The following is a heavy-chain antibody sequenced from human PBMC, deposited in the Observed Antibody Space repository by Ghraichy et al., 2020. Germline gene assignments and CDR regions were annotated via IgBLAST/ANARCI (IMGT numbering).Heavy chain of an antibody. J-gene: IGHJ3*02. CDR2: IIPVFGTA. CDR3: ARGSSYYHDSSGYYNDDAFDS. V-gene: IGHV1-69*06. CDR1: GGTFSSYA. Sequence: SVKVSCKASGGTFSSYAVFWVRQAPGQGLEWMGGIIPVFGTANYAQKFQGRVTITADKYTSTAYMELSSLRSEDTAVYYCARGSSYYHDSSGYYNDDAFDSWGQGTMVTVSS. D-gene: IGHD3-22*01.